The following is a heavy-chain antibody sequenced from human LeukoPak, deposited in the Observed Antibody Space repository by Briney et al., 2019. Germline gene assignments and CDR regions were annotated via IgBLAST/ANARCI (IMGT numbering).Heavy chain of an antibody. CDR3: ARGYSSGWFVY. Sequence: SETLSLTCNVSGGSVSSHYWRWIRQSPGRGLEWIGYIHYSGSTNYNPSLKSRVTMSVDTSKNQFSLNLRSVSAADTAVYYCARGYSSGWFVYWGQGTLVTVSS. CDR2: IHYSGST. CDR1: GGSVSSHY. D-gene: IGHD6-19*01. J-gene: IGHJ5*01. V-gene: IGHV4-59*02.